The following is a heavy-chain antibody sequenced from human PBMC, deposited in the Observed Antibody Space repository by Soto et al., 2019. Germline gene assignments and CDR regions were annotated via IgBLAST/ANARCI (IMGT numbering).Heavy chain of an antibody. D-gene: IGHD2-21*01. J-gene: IGHJ6*02. V-gene: IGHV1-18*01. Sequence: WASVKVSCKASGYIFSDYGINWVRLAPGQGLEWMGWIIPYNDNTKYAENFQGRVTLTTDTSTNTVYMELRSLTPDDTGVYFCARKPYSHYYGMDVWGQETSVTVSS. CDR2: IIPYNDNT. CDR3: ARKPYSHYYGMDV. CDR1: GYIFSDYG.